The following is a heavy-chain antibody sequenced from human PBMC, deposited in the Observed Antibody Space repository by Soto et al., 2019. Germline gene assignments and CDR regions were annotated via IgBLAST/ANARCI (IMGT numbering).Heavy chain of an antibody. J-gene: IGHJ4*02. Sequence: GGSLRLSCAVSGSTFSDYWMSWVRQAPGKGLEWVANIKQDGNEKYYVDSVKGRFTISRDNSKNTLNLQMNSLRAEDTAVYYCARRSSSWYFDYWGQGTLVTVSS. CDR3: ARRSSSWYFDY. V-gene: IGHV3-7*03. CDR1: GSTFSDYW. D-gene: IGHD6-13*01. CDR2: IKQDGNEK.